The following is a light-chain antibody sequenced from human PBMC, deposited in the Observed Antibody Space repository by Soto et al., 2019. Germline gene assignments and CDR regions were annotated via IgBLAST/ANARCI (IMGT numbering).Light chain of an antibody. CDR1: QSIRTY. Sequence: DIQMTQSPSSLSASVGDRVTIACRASQSIRTYLNWYQQKPGKAPKLLIDFASSLQSGVPSRFSGSGSGTDFTLTISGLQPADFETYYCQQTYTAPLTFGGGTKVEIE. CDR3: QQTYTAPLT. V-gene: IGKV1-39*01. J-gene: IGKJ4*01. CDR2: FAS.